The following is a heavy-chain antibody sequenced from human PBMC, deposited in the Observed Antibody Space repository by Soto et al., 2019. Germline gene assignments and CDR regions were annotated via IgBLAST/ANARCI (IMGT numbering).Heavy chain of an antibody. CDR1: GGTFSSYA. V-gene: IGHV1-18*01. CDR2: ISAYNGNT. J-gene: IGHJ5*02. Sequence: ASVKVSCKASGGTFSSYAISWVRQAPGQGLEWMGWISAYNGNTNYAQKLQGRVTMTTDTSTSTAYMELRSLRSDDTAVYYCARKLITGTTFSPWGQGTLVTVSS. D-gene: IGHD1-20*01. CDR3: ARKLITGTTFSP.